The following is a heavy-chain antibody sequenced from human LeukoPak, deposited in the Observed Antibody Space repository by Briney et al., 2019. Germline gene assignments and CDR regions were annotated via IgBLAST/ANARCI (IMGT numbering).Heavy chain of an antibody. J-gene: IGHJ2*01. V-gene: IGHV4-34*01. CDR3: ARDRRYCSGGSCYSDWYFDL. CDR1: GGSFSGYY. Sequence: SETLSLTCAVYGGSFSGYYWSWIRQPPGKGLEWIGEINHSGSTNYNPSLKSRVTISVDTSKNQFSLKLSSVTAADTAVYYCARDRRYCSGGSCYSDWYFDLWGRGTLVTVSS. CDR2: INHSGST. D-gene: IGHD2-15*01.